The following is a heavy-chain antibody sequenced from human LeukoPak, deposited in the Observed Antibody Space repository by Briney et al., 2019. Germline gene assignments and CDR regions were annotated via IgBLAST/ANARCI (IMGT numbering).Heavy chain of an antibody. D-gene: IGHD6-13*01. J-gene: IGHJ4*02. CDR3: ARVPRDSSRWYSRAFDY. Sequence: KFQGRVTITRDTSASTAYMELSSLRSEDTAVYYCARVPRDSSRWYSRAFDYWGQGTLVTVSS. V-gene: IGHV1-3*01.